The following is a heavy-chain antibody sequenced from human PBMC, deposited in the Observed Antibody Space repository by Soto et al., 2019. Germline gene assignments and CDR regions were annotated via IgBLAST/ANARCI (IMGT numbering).Heavy chain of an antibody. Sequence: GASVEVPCKTSGYTFISYGIKWVRQAPGQGLEWMGWISAYSGNTNYAQKLQGRVTMTTDTSTSTAYMELRSLRSDDTAVYYCARALRYHDYWGQGTLVTVSS. CDR2: ISAYSGNT. CDR1: GYTFISYG. J-gene: IGHJ4*02. CDR3: ARALRYHDY. D-gene: IGHD3-9*01. V-gene: IGHV1-18*04.